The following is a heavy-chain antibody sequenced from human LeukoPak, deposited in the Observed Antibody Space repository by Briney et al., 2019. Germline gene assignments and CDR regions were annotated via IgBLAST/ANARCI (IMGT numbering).Heavy chain of an antibody. V-gene: IGHV1-69*05. Sequence: SVKVSCKASGGTFSSYAISWLRQAPGQGLEWMGGIIPIFGTANYAQKFQGRVTITTDESTSTAYMELSSLRSEDTAVYYCARDRCSSTSCYRYFQHWGQGTLVTVSS. CDR1: GGTFSSYA. J-gene: IGHJ1*01. CDR3: ARDRCSSTSCYRYFQH. CDR2: IIPIFGTA. D-gene: IGHD2-2*01.